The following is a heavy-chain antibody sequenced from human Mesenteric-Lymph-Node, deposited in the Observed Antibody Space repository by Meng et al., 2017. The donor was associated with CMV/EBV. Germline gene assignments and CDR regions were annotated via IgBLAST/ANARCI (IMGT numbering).Heavy chain of an antibody. CDR2: IRQSENDK. J-gene: IGHJ4*02. CDR3: STFLNYYDTSGSHSY. D-gene: IGHD3-22*01. V-gene: IGHV3-30*02. CDR1: GFTFSSYA. Sequence: GESLKISCAASGFTFSSYAMSWVRQAPGKGLEWVAFIRQSENDKFYPDSVKGRFTISRDNSKNTLYLQMSSLRAEDTAVYYCSTFLNYYDTSGSHSYWGQGTLVTVSS.